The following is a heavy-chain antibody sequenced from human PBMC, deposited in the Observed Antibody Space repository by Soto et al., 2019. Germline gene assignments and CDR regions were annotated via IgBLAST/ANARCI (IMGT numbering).Heavy chain of an antibody. CDR2: NSGSGGST. J-gene: IGHJ4*02. D-gene: IGHD2-2*01. CDR3: AKDFQWYQLLLFDY. Sequence: EVQLLESGGGLVQPGGSLRLSCAASGFTFSSYAMSWVRQAPGKGLEWVSANSGSGGSTYYADSVKGRFTISRDKSKNTLYLQMNGLRAEDTAVYYCAKDFQWYQLLLFDYWGQGTLVTVSS. CDR1: GFTFSSYA. V-gene: IGHV3-23*01.